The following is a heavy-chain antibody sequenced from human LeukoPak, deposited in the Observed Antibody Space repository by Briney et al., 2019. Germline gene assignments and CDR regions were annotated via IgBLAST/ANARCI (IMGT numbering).Heavy chain of an antibody. J-gene: IGHJ4*02. V-gene: IGHV4-39*07. CDR2: IYYSGST. CDR3: ARDAGGSWYSY. D-gene: IGHD6-13*01. Sequence: PSETLSLTCTVSGGSISSSSYYWGWIRQPPGKGLEWIGSIYYSGSTYYNPSLKSRVTISVDTSKNQFSLKLSSVTAADTAVYYCARDAGGSWYSYWGQGTLVTVSS. CDR1: GGSISSSSYY.